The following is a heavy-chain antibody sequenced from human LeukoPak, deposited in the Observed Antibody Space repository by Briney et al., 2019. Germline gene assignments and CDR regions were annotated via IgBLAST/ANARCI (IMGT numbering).Heavy chain of an antibody. V-gene: IGHV4-30-2*01. D-gene: IGHD4-17*01. J-gene: IGHJ6*02. CDR3: ARDRYGEDYYYGMDV. Sequence: PSETLSLTCAVSGGSISSGGYSWSWIRQPPGKGLEWIGYIYHSGSTYYNPSLKSRVTISVDRSKNQFSLKLSSVTAADTAVYYCARDRYGEDYYYGMDVWGQGTTVTVSS. CDR2: IYHSGST. CDR1: GGSISSGGYS.